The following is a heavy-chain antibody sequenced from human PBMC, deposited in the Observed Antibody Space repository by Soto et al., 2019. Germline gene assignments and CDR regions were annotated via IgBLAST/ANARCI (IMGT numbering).Heavy chain of an antibody. V-gene: IGHV3-30*18. CDR3: AKDGLPLVYSSGWYVDY. J-gene: IGHJ4*02. D-gene: IGHD6-19*01. CDR1: GFTFSSYG. CDR2: ISYDGSNK. Sequence: QVQLVESGGGVVQPGRSLRLSCAASGFTFSSYGMHWVRQAPGKGLEWVAVISYDGSNKYYADSVKGRFTISRDNYKNTLYLQMNSLRAEDTAVYYCAKDGLPLVYSSGWYVDYWGQGTLVTVSS.